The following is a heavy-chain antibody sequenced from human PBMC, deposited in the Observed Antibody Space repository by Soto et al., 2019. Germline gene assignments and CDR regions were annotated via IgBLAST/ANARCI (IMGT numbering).Heavy chain of an antibody. Sequence: PGGSLRLSCAASGFTFSNYWMSWVRQAPGRGLEWVANIKEDGSEKYYVDSVKGRFTISRDNAKNSLYLQMNSLRAEDTALYYCAKGVKELANESPFDYWGQGTLVTVSS. CDR1: GFTFSNYW. J-gene: IGHJ4*02. D-gene: IGHD3-10*01. V-gene: IGHV3-7*05. CDR3: AKGVKELANESPFDY. CDR2: IKEDGSEK.